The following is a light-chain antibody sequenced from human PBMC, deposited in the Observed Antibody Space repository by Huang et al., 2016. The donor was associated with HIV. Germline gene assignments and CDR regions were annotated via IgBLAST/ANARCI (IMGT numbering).Light chain of an antibody. CDR1: RSLVHSDGNTY. V-gene: IGKV2-24*01. Sequence: DIVMTQTPLSSPVTLGQPSSISCRASRSLVHSDGNTYLSWSHKRQGQPPRPLIYKVSKRVSGVPDRFSGSGAGSDFTFEISRVEAEDVGIYYCMQATQFPLTFGGGTKVEVK. CDR2: KVS. J-gene: IGKJ4*01. CDR3: MQATQFPLT.